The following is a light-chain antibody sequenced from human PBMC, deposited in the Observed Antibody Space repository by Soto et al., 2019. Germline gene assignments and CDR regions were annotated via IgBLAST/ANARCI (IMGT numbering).Light chain of an antibody. Sequence: QSVLTQSPSASASLGASVKVTCTLSSGHSTYAIAWHQQQPEKGPRYLMKLNSGGSHNKGDGIPDRFSGSSSGAERYLTISSLQSEDEADYYCQTWGTGIHVFGTGTKLTVL. CDR2: LNSGGSH. CDR1: SGHSTYA. V-gene: IGLV4-69*01. J-gene: IGLJ1*01. CDR3: QTWGTGIHV.